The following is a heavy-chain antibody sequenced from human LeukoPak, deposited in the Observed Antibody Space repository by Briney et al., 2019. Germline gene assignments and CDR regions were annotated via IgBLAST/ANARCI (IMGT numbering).Heavy chain of an antibody. J-gene: IGHJ4*02. CDR1: GFSFSNSA. Sequence: PGGSLRLSSAAPGFSFSNSAMHWVRPAPGEGLEYVSDPTNSGGYTYYTNSVRGRFTISTDTSKNTLYLGMVRLRTTDTGPSSCAGAAPDGFYDYWGQGTLVTVDS. V-gene: IGHV3-64*01. CDR3: AGAAPDGFYDY. CDR2: PTNSGGYT. D-gene: IGHD3-22*01.